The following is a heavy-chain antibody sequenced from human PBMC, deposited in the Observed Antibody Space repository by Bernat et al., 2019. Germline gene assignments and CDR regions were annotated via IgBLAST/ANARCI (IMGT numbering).Heavy chain of an antibody. J-gene: IGHJ3*02. D-gene: IGHD2-2*03. Sequence: LVKPTQTLTLTCTFSGFSLSTSGVGVGWIRQPPGKALEWLALIYWDDDKRYSPSLKSRLTITKDTSKNQVVLTMTNMDPVDTATYYCAHMDHLAVPYAFDIWGQGTMVTVSS. CDR1: GFSLSTSGVG. V-gene: IGHV2-5*02. CDR3: AHMDHLAVPYAFDI. CDR2: IYWDDDK.